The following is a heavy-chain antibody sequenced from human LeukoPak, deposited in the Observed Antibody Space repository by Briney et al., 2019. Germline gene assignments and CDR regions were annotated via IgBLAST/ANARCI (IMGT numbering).Heavy chain of an antibody. Sequence: SETLSLTCTVSNDFISSSSYYWGWIRQPPGKGLEWIGIIHYSGRTYYKPSLKSRVTISVDTSKNQFSLKLSSVTAADTAVYYCAREHCSGGSCYSIYYYYYMDVWGKGTTVTVSS. D-gene: IGHD2-15*01. CDR2: IHYSGRT. V-gene: IGHV4-39*07. CDR1: NDFISSSSYY. CDR3: AREHCSGGSCYSIYYYYYMDV. J-gene: IGHJ6*03.